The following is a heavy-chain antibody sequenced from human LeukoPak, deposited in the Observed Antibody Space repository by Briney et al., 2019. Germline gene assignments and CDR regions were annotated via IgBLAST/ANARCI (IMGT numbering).Heavy chain of an antibody. J-gene: IGHJ3*02. Sequence: ASVKVSCKASGYTFTGYYMHWVRQAPGQGLEWMGWINPNSGGTNYARKFQGRVTMTRDTSISTAYMELSRLRSDDTAVYYCARVSYYYDSSWDAFDIWGQGTMVTVSS. CDR3: ARVSYYYDSSWDAFDI. CDR2: INPNSGGT. D-gene: IGHD3-22*01. CDR1: GYTFTGYY. V-gene: IGHV1-2*02.